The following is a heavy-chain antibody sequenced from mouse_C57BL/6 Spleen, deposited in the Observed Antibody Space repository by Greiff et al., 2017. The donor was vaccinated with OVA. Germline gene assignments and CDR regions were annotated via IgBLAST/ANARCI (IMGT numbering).Heavy chain of an antibody. CDR1: GYSITSGYY. V-gene: IGHV3-6*01. Sequence: EVKLMESGPGLVKPSQSLSLTCSVTGYSITSGYYWNWIRQFPGNKLEWMGYISYDGSNNYNPSLKNRISISRDTSKNQFFLKLNSVTTEDTATYYCARATTVVALDYWGQGTTLTVSS. J-gene: IGHJ2*01. CDR2: ISYDGSN. D-gene: IGHD1-1*01. CDR3: ARATTVVALDY.